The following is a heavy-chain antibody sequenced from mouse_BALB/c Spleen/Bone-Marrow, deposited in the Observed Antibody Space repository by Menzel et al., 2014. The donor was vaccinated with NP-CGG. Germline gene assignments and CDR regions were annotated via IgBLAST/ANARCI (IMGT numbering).Heavy chain of an antibody. J-gene: IGHJ2*01. Sequence: EVQRVESGGGLVQPGGSLRLSCATSGFTFTDYYMNWVRQPPGKALEWLGLIRNKANGYTTEYSASVKGRFTISRDNSQSILYLQMNTLRAEDSATYYCARDRGGLLFDYWGQGTTLTVSS. CDR2: IRNKANGYTT. CDR1: GFTFTDYY. CDR3: ARDRGGLLFDY. D-gene: IGHD1-1*01. V-gene: IGHV7-3*02.